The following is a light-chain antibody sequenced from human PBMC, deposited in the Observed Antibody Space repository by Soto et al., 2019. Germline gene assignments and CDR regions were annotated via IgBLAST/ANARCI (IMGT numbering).Light chain of an antibody. CDR2: DVS. CDR1: SNDIGAYNF. Sequence: QSALTQPASVSGSPGQSITISCTGTSNDIGAYNFVSWYQQHPVKAPKLMIYDVSNRPSGLSNRFSGSKSGSTASLTISGLQAEDEADYSCSSYTTSSLYVFGTGTKLTVL. J-gene: IGLJ1*01. V-gene: IGLV2-14*03. CDR3: SSYTTSSLYV.